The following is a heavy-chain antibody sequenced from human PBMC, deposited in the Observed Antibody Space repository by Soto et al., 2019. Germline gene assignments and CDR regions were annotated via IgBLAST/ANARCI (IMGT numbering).Heavy chain of an antibody. V-gene: IGHV3-30-3*01. J-gene: IGHJ4*02. CDR1: GFTFSSYA. CDR3: ARDGIAAAGTLFDY. Sequence: LRLSCAASGFTFSSYAMHWVRQAPGKGLEWVAVISYDGSNKYYADSVKGRFTISRDNSKNTLYLQMNSLRAEDTAVYYCARDGIAAAGTLFDYWGQGTLVTVSS. D-gene: IGHD6-13*01. CDR2: ISYDGSNK.